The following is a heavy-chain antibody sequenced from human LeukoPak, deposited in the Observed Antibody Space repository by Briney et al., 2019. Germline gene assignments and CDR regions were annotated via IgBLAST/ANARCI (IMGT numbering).Heavy chain of an antibody. CDR2: IYYSGST. D-gene: IGHD6-13*01. J-gene: IGHJ4*02. Sequence: SETLSLTCSVSGGSISGYFWSWIRQPPGKGLEWIGDIYYSGSTSYNPSLKSRVTISVDTSKNQFSLKLSSVTAADTAVYYCASVLSAAGLHFDYWGQGTLVTVSS. CDR1: GGSISGYF. V-gene: IGHV4-59*08. CDR3: ASVLSAAGLHFDY.